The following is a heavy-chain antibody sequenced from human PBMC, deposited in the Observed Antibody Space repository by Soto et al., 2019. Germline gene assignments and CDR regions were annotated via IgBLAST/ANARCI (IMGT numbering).Heavy chain of an antibody. J-gene: IGHJ4*02. V-gene: IGHV4-31*02. CDR1: GGTISSGGYY. Sequence: SETMSLTCTVSGGTISSGGYYWSWIRQHPGKGLEWIGYIYYSGSTYYNPSLKSRVTISVDTSKNQFSLKLSSLRSEDTAVYYCARGPYDFWSGYLHLGNFDYWGQGTLVTVSS. CDR2: IYYSGST. CDR3: ARGPYDFWSGYLHLGNFDY. D-gene: IGHD3-3*01.